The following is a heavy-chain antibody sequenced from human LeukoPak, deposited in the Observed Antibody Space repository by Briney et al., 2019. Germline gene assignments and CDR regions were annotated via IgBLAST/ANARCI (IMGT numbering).Heavy chain of an antibody. Sequence: PSETLSLTCTVSGYSISSGYYWGWIRQPPGKGLEWIGSIYYSGSTYYNPSLKSRVTISVDTSKNQFSLKLSSVTAADTAVYYCARKLTVVVPAAMWWLESSQYNWFDPWGQGTLVTVSS. CDR1: GYSISSGYY. V-gene: IGHV4-38-2*02. CDR2: IYYSGST. J-gene: IGHJ5*02. D-gene: IGHD2-2*01. CDR3: ARKLTVVVPAAMWWLESSQYNWFDP.